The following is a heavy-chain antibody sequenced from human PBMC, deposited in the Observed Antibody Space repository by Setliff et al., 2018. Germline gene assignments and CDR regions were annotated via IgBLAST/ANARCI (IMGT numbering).Heavy chain of an antibody. J-gene: IGHJ4*02. CDR3: ARIAYGSGSYYFDY. CDR2: INDRGST. D-gene: IGHD3-10*01. CDR1: GGSFSGHF. Sequence: SETLSLTCAVYGGSFSGHFWSWIRQAPGRGLEWIGEINDRGSTHYNPSLKSRVTISIDTSKSQFSLNLSSVTAADTAVYYCARIAYGSGSYYFDYWGQGTLVTVSS. V-gene: IGHV4-34*01.